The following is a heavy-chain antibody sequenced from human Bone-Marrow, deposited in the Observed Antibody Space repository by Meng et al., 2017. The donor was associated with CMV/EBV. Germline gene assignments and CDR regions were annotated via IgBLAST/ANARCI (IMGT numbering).Heavy chain of an antibody. CDR3: ARDFGDFWSGYHSYYYYGMDV. V-gene: IGHV4-39*07. J-gene: IGHJ6*02. CDR2: IYYSGST. D-gene: IGHD3-3*01. Sequence: SETLSLTCTVPGGPISSSSYYWGWIRQPPGKGLEWIGSIYYSGSTYYNPSLKSRVTISVDTSKNQFSLKLSSVTAADTAVYYCARDFGDFWSGYHSYYYYGMDVWGQGTTVTVSS. CDR1: GGPISSSSYY.